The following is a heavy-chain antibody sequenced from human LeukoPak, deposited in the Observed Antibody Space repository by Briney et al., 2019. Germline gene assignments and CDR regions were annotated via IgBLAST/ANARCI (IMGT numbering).Heavy chain of an antibody. CDR2: INPGDGGT. Sequence: ASVNVSCKPSGYTFTTYFMFWVRQAPGQGLEWMGVINPGDGGTSYAQKFQGRVTMTRDTSTSTVYMELSSLRSEDTAVYYCARDRNIIVGGIYARGFNSWGQGALVTVSS. D-gene: IGHD3-16*01. CDR1: GYTFTTYF. CDR3: ARDRNIIVGGIYARGFNS. V-gene: IGHV1-46*01. J-gene: IGHJ4*02.